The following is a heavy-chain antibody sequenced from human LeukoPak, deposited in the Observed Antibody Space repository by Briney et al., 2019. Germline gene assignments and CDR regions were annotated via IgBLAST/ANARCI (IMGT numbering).Heavy chain of an antibody. Sequence: KPGGSLRLSCAASGFTFSTYSMNWVRQAPGKGLEWVSSISSSSSYIYYADSVKGRFTISRDNAKNSLYLQMNSLRAEDTAVYYCTRESGSYYTYYFDYWGQGTLVTVSS. V-gene: IGHV3-21*01. CDR1: GFTFSTYS. CDR3: TRESGSYYTYYFDY. D-gene: IGHD3-10*01. CDR2: ISSSSSYI. J-gene: IGHJ4*02.